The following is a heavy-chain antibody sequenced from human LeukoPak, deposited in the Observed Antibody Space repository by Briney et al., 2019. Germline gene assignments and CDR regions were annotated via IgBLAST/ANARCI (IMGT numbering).Heavy chain of an antibody. D-gene: IGHD3-9*01. V-gene: IGHV1-69*13. Sequence: SVKVSCKAAGDTFSSYAISWVRQAPGQGLEWMGGIIPIFGTANYAQKFQGRVTITADESTSTAYMELSSLRSEDTAVYYCARDPYYDILTGYYNSDGMDVWGQGTTVTVSS. CDR1: GDTFSSYA. CDR3: ARDPYYDILTGYYNSDGMDV. J-gene: IGHJ6*02. CDR2: IIPIFGTA.